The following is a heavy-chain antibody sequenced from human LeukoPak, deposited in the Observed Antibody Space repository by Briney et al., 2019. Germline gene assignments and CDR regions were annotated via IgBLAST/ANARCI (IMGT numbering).Heavy chain of an antibody. V-gene: IGHV4-34*01. J-gene: IGHJ4*02. CDR2: INHSGST. CDR3: AKGIVVAGHFDY. D-gene: IGHD6-19*01. Sequence: SETLSLTCAVYGGSFSGYYWSWIRQPPGKGLEWIGEINHSGSTNYNPSLKSRVTISVDTSKNQFSLKLSSVTAADTAVYYCAKGIVVAGHFDYWGQGTLVTVSS. CDR1: GGSFSGYY.